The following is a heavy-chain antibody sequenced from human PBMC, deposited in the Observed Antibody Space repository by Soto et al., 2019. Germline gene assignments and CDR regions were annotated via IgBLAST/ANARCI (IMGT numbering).Heavy chain of an antibody. Sequence: GASVKVSCKASGYTFTSYGISWVRQAPGQGLEWMGWISAYNGNTNYAQKLQGRVTMTTDTSTSTAYMELRSLRSDDTAVYYCARERGYCSSTSCYADYWGQGTLVIVSS. CDR3: ARERGYCSSTSCYADY. V-gene: IGHV1-18*01. CDR2: ISAYNGNT. J-gene: IGHJ4*02. D-gene: IGHD2-2*01. CDR1: GYTFTSYG.